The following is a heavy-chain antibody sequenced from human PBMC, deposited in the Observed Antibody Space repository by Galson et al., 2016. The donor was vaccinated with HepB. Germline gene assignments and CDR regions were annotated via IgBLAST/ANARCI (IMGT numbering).Heavy chain of an antibody. Sequence: WVRQAPGKGLEWVSSISTSSSYIYYADSVKGRFTISRDNAKNSLYLQMNSLRAEDTAVYYCARGGTYCGGDCYYYMDVWGKGTTVTVSS. CDR3: ARGGTYCGGDCYYYMDV. CDR2: ISTSSSYI. V-gene: IGHV3-21*01. J-gene: IGHJ6*03. D-gene: IGHD2-21*01.